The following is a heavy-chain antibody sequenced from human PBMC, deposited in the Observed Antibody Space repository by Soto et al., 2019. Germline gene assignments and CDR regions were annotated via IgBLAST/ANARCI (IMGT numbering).Heavy chain of an antibody. CDR2: IYYSGST. Sequence: SETLSLTCTVSGGSISSSSYYWGWIRQPPGKGLEWIGSIYYSGSTYYNPSLKSRVTISVDTSKNQFSLKLSSVTAADTAVYYCARLVVANVGHWGQGTLVTVSS. D-gene: IGHD2-15*01. CDR1: GGSISSSSYY. V-gene: IGHV4-39*01. CDR3: ARLVVANVGH. J-gene: IGHJ4*02.